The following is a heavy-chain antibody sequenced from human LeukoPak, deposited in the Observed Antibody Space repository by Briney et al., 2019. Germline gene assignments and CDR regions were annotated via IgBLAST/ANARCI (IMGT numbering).Heavy chain of an antibody. Sequence: RGSLRLSCAASGVTPSFYWMRWVRQAPRKGLVWVSRINSNGSGPKYAGSVKGRFTISRDNAKNTLYLQMNSLRAEDTAVYYCTRDSCCSGGSCYQYYGMDVWGQGTTVTVCS. CDR2: INSNGSGP. CDR3: TRDSCCSGGSCYQYYGMDV. J-gene: IGHJ6*02. CDR1: GVTPSFYW. V-gene: IGHV3-74*01. D-gene: IGHD2-15*01.